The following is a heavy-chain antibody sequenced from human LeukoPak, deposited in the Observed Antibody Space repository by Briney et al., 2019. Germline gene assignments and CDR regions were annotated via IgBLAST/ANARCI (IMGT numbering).Heavy chain of an antibody. CDR3: ARAKAAAGTSWFDP. D-gene: IGHD6-13*01. CDR1: GGSISSHY. CDR2: IYYSGST. J-gene: IGHJ5*02. Sequence: SETLSLTCTVSGGSISSHYWSWIRQPPGKGLEWIGYIYYSGSTNYNPSLKSRVTISVDTSKNQFSLKLSSVTAADTAVYYCARAKAAAGTSWFDPWGQGTLVTVSS. V-gene: IGHV4-59*11.